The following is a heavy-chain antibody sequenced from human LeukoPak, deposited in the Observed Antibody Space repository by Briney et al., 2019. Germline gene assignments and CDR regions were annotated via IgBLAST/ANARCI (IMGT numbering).Heavy chain of an antibody. V-gene: IGHV3-11*04. CDR1: RFTFSDYY. CDR3: ARIRLWWALDAFDI. J-gene: IGHJ3*02. CDR2: ISSSGSTI. D-gene: IGHD2-21*01. Sequence: GGSLRLSCAASRFTFSDYYMSWIRQAPGKGLEWVSYISSSGSTIYYADSVKGRFTISRDNAKNSLYLQMNSLRAEDTAVYYCARIRLWWALDAFDIWGQGTMVTVSS.